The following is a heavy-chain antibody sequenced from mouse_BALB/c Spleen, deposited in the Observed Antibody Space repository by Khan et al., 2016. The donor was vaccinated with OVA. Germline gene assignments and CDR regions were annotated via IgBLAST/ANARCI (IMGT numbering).Heavy chain of an antibody. V-gene: IGHV1S29*02. Sequence: EVQLQESGPELVKPGASVKISCKASGYTFTDYNMHWVKQSHGKSLEWIGYISPYNGGTGYNQKFKSKATLTLDNSSSTAYMELRSLTSEDSAVYYSARSGSYDYDRFAYWGQGTLVTVSA. CDR2: ISPYNGGT. J-gene: IGHJ3*01. D-gene: IGHD2-4*01. CDR1: GYTFTDYN. CDR3: ARSGSYDYDRFAY.